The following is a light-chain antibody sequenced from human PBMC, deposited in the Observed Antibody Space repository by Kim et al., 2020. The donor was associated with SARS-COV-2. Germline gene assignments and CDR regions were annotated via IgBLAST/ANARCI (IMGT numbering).Light chain of an antibody. CDR3: QHYNNWPHDT. CDR1: QSVSSN. J-gene: IGKJ2*01. CDR2: AAS. Sequence: IVMTQSPATLSMSPGERATLSCRASQSVSSNLAWFQQQPGQAPRLLIYAASIRATGIPARFSGSGSETEFTLTISSLQSEDFAVYYWQHYNNWPHDTFGQGTKLELK. V-gene: IGKV3D-15*01.